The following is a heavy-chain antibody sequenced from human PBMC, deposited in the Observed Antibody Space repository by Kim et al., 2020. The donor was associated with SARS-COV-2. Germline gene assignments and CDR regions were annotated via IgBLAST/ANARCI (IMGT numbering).Heavy chain of an antibody. CDR2: IIPIFGTA. CDR1: GGTFSSYA. V-gene: IGHV1-69*13. J-gene: IGHJ4*02. CDR3: ATDNYYDSSGYPYGSDY. D-gene: IGHD3-22*01. Sequence: SVKVSCKASGGTFSSYAISWVRQAPGQGLEWMGGIIPIFGTANYAQKFQGRVTITADESTSTAYMELSSLRSEDTAVYYCATDNYYDSSGYPYGSDYWGQGTLVTVSS.